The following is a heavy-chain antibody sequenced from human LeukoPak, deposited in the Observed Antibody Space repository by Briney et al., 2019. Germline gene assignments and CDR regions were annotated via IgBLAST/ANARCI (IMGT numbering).Heavy chain of an antibody. Sequence: SETLSLTCTVSGVSISSYYWSWIRQPPGKGLEWIGYIYYSGSTNYNPSLKSRVTISVDTSKNQFSLKLSSVTAADTAVYYCARMYDSSGYYYYYYGMDVWGQGTTVTVSS. CDR1: GVSISSYY. J-gene: IGHJ6*02. CDR3: ARMYDSSGYYYYYYGMDV. V-gene: IGHV4-59*01. CDR2: IYYSGST. D-gene: IGHD3-22*01.